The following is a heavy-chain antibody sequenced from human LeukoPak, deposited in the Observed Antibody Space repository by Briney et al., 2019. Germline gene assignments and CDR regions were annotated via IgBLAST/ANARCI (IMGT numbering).Heavy chain of an antibody. Sequence: GGSLRLSCAASGFTFSTYGMNWLRQAPGKGLEWVSSIGSSSSYIYYAESVKGRFTISRDNAKNSLYLQMNSLRAEDTAVYYCARCSSWPRDNWFDPWGQGTLVTVSS. D-gene: IGHD6-13*01. CDR3: ARCSSWPRDNWFDP. V-gene: IGHV3-21*01. CDR2: IGSSSSYI. CDR1: GFTFSTYG. J-gene: IGHJ5*02.